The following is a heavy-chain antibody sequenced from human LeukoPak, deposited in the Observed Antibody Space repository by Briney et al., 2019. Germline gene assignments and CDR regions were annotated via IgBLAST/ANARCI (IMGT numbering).Heavy chain of an antibody. D-gene: IGHD6-13*01. Sequence: GGSLRLSCEASGLTFSDHWMTWVRQAPGKGLEWVANIKRDGNEEYYVDSVKGRFTISRDNAKNSLYLQMNTLRDEDTAVYYCARDHRGIAAAEALDIWGQGTMVTVSS. CDR2: IKRDGNEE. J-gene: IGHJ3*02. CDR3: ARDHRGIAAAEALDI. CDR1: GLTFSDHW. V-gene: IGHV3-7*01.